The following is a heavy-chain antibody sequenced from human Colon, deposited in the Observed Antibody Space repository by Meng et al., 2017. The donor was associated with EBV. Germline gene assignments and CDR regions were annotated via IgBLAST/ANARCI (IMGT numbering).Heavy chain of an antibody. J-gene: IGHJ4*02. CDR2: INENGGIT. V-gene: IGHV3-74*03. CDR1: GFTFSDYY. Sequence: VQLGGSGGGLVKPGGSLRLSCAASGFTFSDYYMSWIRQAPGKGLVWVSRINENGGITTYADSVRGRFTISRDNTKNTLYLEMNSLRAEDTAVYFCSRDLAGPYDDWGQGTLVTVSS. CDR3: SRDLAGPYDD.